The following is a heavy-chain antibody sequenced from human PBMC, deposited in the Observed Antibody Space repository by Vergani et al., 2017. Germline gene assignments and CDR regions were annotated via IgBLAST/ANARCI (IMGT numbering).Heavy chain of an antibody. J-gene: IGHJ6*02. V-gene: IGHV3-48*01. CDR1: GFTFSTYA. CDR3: VRDCTSGGCPDNYGMDV. CDR2: ITSRSDGI. D-gene: IGHD2-8*01. Sequence: EVQLVESGGGLVQPGESLRLSCAASGFTFSTYAMSWVRQAPGKGPEWVSLITSRSDGIHYADSVKGRFTISRDNAKNSLYLQMSSLTAEDTAVYYCVRDCTSGGCPDNYGMDVWGQGATVTVSS.